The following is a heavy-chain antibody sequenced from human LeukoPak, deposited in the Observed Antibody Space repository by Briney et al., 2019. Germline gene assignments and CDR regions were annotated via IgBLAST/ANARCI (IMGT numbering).Heavy chain of an antibody. CDR3: ARDRGYIGY. Sequence: PSETLSLTCTVSGVSVSSGSYYWSWIRQPPGKGLEWIGYIYYSGSTNYSPSLKSRVTISVDTSKNQFSLKLSSVTAADTAVYYCARDRGYIGYWGQGTLVTVSS. CDR2: IYYSGST. V-gene: IGHV4-61*01. CDR1: GVSVSSGSYY. J-gene: IGHJ4*02. D-gene: IGHD3-10*01.